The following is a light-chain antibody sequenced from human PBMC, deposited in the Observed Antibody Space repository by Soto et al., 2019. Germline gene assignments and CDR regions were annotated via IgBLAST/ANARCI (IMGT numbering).Light chain of an antibody. Sequence: EIVLTQSPATLSLSPGEIATLSCRASQSFSSDLAWYQQKPGQAPRLLIYDASKRATGIPARFSGRGSGTDFTLTISSLEPEDFAVYYCPQRSNWPPVITFGQGTRLEIK. J-gene: IGKJ5*01. CDR2: DAS. V-gene: IGKV3-11*01. CDR1: QSFSSD. CDR3: PQRSNWPPVIT.